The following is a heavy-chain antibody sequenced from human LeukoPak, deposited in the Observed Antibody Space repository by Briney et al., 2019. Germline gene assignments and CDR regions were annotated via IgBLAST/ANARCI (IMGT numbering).Heavy chain of an antibody. J-gene: IGHJ4*02. Sequence: SETLSLTCTVSGGSLSSSNNYWGWTRQPPGKGLEWFGSISYSGGTSYNPSLRSRVTISVDTSKNQFSLKLNSVTAADTAVYYCARRHYGSGNIDSWGQGTLVTVSS. D-gene: IGHD3-10*01. CDR3: ARRHYGSGNIDS. CDR1: GGSLSSSNNY. CDR2: ISYSGGT. V-gene: IGHV4-39*01.